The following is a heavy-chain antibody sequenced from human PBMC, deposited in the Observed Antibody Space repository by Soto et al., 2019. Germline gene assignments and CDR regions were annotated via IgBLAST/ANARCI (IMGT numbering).Heavy chain of an antibody. CDR3: ASGTNGAFFVY. Sequence: QVQLVESGGGLVKPGGSLRLSCAASGFTFSDYMSWIRQAPGKGLEWVSYISSRSSTVFYADSVKGLFTISRDNVKNSLYLQMNSLRAEDTAVYYCASGTNGAFFVYWGQAILVTVSS. J-gene: IGHJ4*02. CDR2: ISSRSSTV. D-gene: IGHD2-8*01. CDR1: GFTFSDY. V-gene: IGHV3-11*01.